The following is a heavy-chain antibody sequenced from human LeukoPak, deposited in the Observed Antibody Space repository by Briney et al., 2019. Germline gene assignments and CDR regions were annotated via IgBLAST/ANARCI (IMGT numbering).Heavy chain of an antibody. Sequence: SETLSLTCAVYGGSFSGYYWSWIRQPPGKGLEWMGEINHSGSTNYNPSLKSRVTISVDTSKNQFSPKLSSVTAADTAVYYCARRMVRGVIRNFDPWGQGTLVTVSS. D-gene: IGHD3-10*01. CDR3: ARRMVRGVIRNFDP. V-gene: IGHV4-34*01. J-gene: IGHJ5*02. CDR1: GGSFSGYY. CDR2: INHSGST.